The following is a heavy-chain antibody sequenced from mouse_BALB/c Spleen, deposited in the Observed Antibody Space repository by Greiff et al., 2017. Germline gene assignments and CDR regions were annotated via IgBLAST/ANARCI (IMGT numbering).Heavy chain of an antibody. J-gene: IGHJ4*01. D-gene: IGHD1-1*02. CDR3: AIRGWLEGMDY. CDR1: GYTFSSYW. CDR2: ILPGSGST. Sequence: VQLHQSGAELAKPGASVKISCKATGYTFSSYWIEWVKQRPGHGLEWIGEILPGSGSTNYNEKFKGKATFTADTSSNTAYMQLSSLTSEDSAVYYCAIRGWLEGMDYWGQGTSVTVSS. V-gene: IGHV1-9*01.